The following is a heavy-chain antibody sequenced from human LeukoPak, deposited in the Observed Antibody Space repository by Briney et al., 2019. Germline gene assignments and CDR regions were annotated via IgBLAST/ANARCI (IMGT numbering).Heavy chain of an antibody. V-gene: IGHV4-59*06. CDR2: IYHSGST. CDR1: GGSISSYY. CDR3: ASLSPKGHDFWSGYQDY. J-gene: IGHJ4*02. D-gene: IGHD3-3*01. Sequence: KPSETLSLTCTVSGGSISSYYWSWIRQPAGKGLEWIGYIYHSGSTYYNPSLKSRVTISVDTSKNQFSLKLSSVTAADTAVYYCASLSPKGHDFWSGYQDYWGQGTLVTVSS.